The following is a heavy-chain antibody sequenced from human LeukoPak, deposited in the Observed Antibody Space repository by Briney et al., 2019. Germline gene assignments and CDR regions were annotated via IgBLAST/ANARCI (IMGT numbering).Heavy chain of an antibody. CDR1: GFTFSSYG. D-gene: IGHD1-7*01. V-gene: IGHV3-30*18. CDR3: AKGITGTSPSVDY. CDR2: ISYDGSNK. J-gene: IGHJ4*02. Sequence: GRSLRLSCAASGFTFSSYGMHWVRQAPGKGLEWVAVISYDGSNKYYADSVKGRFTISRDNSKNTLYLQMNSLRAEDTAVYYCAKGITGTSPSVDYWGQGTPVTVSS.